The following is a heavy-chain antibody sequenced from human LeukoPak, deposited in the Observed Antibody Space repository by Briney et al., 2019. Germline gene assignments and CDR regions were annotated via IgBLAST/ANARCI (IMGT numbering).Heavy chain of an antibody. V-gene: IGHV3-48*04. CDR3: ARVSSGYQGWFDP. J-gene: IGHJ5*02. CDR2: ISGGSSTI. CDR1: GFTFSRYS. Sequence: QPGGSLRLSCEASGFTFSRYSVNWVRQAPGKGLEWVSYISGGSSTIYYADSVKSRSTVSRDNAKNSLYLHMNSLRAEDTAVYYCARVSSGYQGWFDPWGQGILVTVSS. D-gene: IGHD5-12*01.